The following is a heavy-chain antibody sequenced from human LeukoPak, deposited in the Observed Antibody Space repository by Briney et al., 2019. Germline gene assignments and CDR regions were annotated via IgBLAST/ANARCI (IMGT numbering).Heavy chain of an antibody. Sequence: GGSLGLSCAASGFTFSRYSMNWVRQAPGKGLEWVSSISSSSSYIYYADSVKGRFTISRDNAKNSLYLQMNSLRAEDTAVYYCARELDDFWSGYTLGFDYWGQGTLVTVSS. CDR1: GFTFSRYS. CDR2: ISSSSSYI. V-gene: IGHV3-21*01. J-gene: IGHJ4*02. D-gene: IGHD3-3*01. CDR3: ARELDDFWSGYTLGFDY.